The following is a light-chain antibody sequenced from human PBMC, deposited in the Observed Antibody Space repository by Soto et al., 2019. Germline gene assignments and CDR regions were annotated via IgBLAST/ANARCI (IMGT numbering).Light chain of an antibody. CDR2: EVS. V-gene: IGLV2-14*01. Sequence: QSALTQPASVSASPGQSITISCTGTSSDVGGSNDVSWYQQHTGKAPNLMIYEVSHRPPGVTNRFSGSKSGNTASLTISGLEDEDEADYYCSSYTSISTWVFGGGTKVTVL. CDR3: SSYTSISTWV. CDR1: SSDVGGSND. J-gene: IGLJ3*02.